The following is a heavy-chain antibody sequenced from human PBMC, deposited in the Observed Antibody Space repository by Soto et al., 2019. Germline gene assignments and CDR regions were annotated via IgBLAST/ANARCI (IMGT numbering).Heavy chain of an antibody. CDR3: AASRGTTWDYFDY. D-gene: IGHD4-4*01. CDR1: GGSISGFY. CDR2: IYSSGRS. J-gene: IGHJ4*02. V-gene: IGHV4-59*01. Sequence: ETLSLTCTVSGGSISGFYWSWIRQPPGKGPEWVGYIYSSGRSNSNPSLKSRVTISVDTSKMQFSLKLYSVTAADTAVYFCAASRGTTWDYFDYWGRGILVTVSS.